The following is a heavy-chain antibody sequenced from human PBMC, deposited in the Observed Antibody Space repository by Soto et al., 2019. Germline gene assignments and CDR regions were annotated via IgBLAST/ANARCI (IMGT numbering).Heavy chain of an antibody. CDR2: ISGSGGST. CDR3: AKDLIINYKYLTDFYI. V-gene: IGHV3-23*01. Sequence: GGSLRLSCTGSGFTFGDYGMTWVRQAPGKGLEWVSAISGSGGSTYYADSVKGRFTISRDNSKNTLYLQMNSLRAEDTAVYYCAKDLIINYKYLTDFYICGQEEVLTVSS. J-gene: IGHJ3*02. CDR1: GFTFGDYG. D-gene: IGHD3-10*01.